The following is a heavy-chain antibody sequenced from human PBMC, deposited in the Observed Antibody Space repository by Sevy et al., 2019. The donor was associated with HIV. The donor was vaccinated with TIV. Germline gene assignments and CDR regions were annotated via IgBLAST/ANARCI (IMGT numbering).Heavy chain of an antibody. CDR1: GFTFSSYW. J-gene: IGHJ5*02. Sequence: GGSLRLSCAASGFTFSSYWMHWVRQAPGKGLVWVSRINSDGSSTSYADSVKGRFTISRDNAKNTLYLQMNSLRAEDTAVYYCARGSLGFGEFNNWFDPWGQGTLVTVSS. CDR3: ARGSLGFGEFNNWFDP. V-gene: IGHV3-74*01. CDR2: INSDGSST. D-gene: IGHD3-10*01.